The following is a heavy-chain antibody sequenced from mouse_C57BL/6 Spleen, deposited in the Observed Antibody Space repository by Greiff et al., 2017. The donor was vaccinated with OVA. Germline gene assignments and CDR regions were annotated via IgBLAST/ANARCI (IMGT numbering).Heavy chain of an antibody. CDR3: ARENTRRDFDY. J-gene: IGHJ2*01. D-gene: IGHD5-2*01. CDR2: ISYSGST. V-gene: IGHV3-1*01. Sequence: VQLQQSGPGMVKPSQSLSLTCTVTGYSITSGYDSHWIRHFPGNKLECMGYISYSGSTNYNPSLKSRISITHDTSKSHFFLKLNSVTTEDTATYYCARENTRRDFDYWGHGTTLTVAS. CDR1: GYSITSGYD.